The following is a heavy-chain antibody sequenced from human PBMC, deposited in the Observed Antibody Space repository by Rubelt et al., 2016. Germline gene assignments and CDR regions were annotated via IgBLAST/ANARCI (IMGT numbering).Heavy chain of an antibody. CDR2: IGTAGDT. CDR3: AKGGNVVGTARLYYFDH. J-gene: IGHJ4*02. Sequence: VQLVESGGGVFQPGGSLRLSCAASGFTFSSYDMHWVRQSTGKGLEWVSAIGTAGDTYYPGSVKGRFTISRDNSKNTLYLQMNSLRAEDTAVYYGAKGGNVVGTARLYYFDHRGQGTLVTVSS. V-gene: IGHV3-13*01. CDR1: GFTFSSYD. D-gene: IGHD2-21*02.